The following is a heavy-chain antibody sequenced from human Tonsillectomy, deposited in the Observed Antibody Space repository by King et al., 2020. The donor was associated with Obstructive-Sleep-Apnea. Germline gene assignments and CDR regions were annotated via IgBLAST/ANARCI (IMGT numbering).Heavy chain of an antibody. D-gene: IGHD5-18*01. Sequence: QLQESGPGLVKPSETLSLTCTVSGGSISRYYWSWVRQPPGKGLEWIGYIYYSGSTNYNPSLKSRVTISVDTSKNQFSLKLSSVTAADTAVYYCAREVTGGTDWFDPWGQGTLVTVSS. CDR1: GGSISRYY. V-gene: IGHV4-59*01. J-gene: IGHJ5*02. CDR3: AREVTGGTDWFDP. CDR2: IYYSGST.